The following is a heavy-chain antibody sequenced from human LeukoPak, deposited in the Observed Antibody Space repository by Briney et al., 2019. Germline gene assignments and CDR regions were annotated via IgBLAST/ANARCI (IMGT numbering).Heavy chain of an antibody. CDR1: GFTFSSYG. V-gene: IGHV3-30*18. D-gene: IGHD2-15*01. CDR3: AKDFSGSSCYSSPACSYYYYGMDV. CDR2: ISYDGSNK. Sequence: QPGGSLRLSCAASGFTFSSYGMHWVRQAPGKGLEWVAVISYDGSNKYYADSVKGRFTISRDNPKNTLYLQMNSLRAEDTAVYYCAKDFSGSSCYSSPACSYYYYGMDVWGQGTTVTVSS. J-gene: IGHJ6*02.